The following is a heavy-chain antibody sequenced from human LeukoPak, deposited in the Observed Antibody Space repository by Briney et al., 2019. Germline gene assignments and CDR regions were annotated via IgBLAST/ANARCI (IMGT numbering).Heavy chain of an antibody. D-gene: IGHD6-13*01. CDR1: GFTFSSYA. Sequence: GGSLRLSCAASGFTFSSYAMHWVRQAPGKGLEWVAVISYDGSNKYYADSVKGRFTVSRDNSKNTLYLQMNSLRAEDTAVYYCARDRSIAAAGTFWFDPWGQGTLVTVSS. CDR3: ARDRSIAAAGTFWFDP. V-gene: IGHV3-30-3*01. J-gene: IGHJ5*02. CDR2: ISYDGSNK.